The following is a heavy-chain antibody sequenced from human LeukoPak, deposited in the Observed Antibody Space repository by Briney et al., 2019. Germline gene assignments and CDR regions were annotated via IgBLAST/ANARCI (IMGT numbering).Heavy chain of an antibody. CDR3: ARDLYSSGWYGLGY. J-gene: IGHJ4*02. CDR2: ISSSSSTI. CDR1: GFTFSSYS. V-gene: IGHV3-48*01. Sequence: PGGSLRLSCAASGFTFSSYSMNWVRQAPGKGLEWVSYISSSSSTIYYADSVKGRFTISRDNAKNSLYLQMNSLRAEDTAVYYCARDLYSSGWYGLGYWGQGTLVTVSS. D-gene: IGHD6-19*01.